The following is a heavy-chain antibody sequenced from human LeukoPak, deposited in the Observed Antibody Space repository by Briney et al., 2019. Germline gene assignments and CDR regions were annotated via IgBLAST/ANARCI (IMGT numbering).Heavy chain of an antibody. CDR3: VRDMTKVTTCYLQH. J-gene: IGHJ1*01. D-gene: IGHD4-17*01. CDR2: ISGSSNYI. V-gene: IGHV3-21*01. CDR1: GFTFSSYS. Sequence: GGSLRLSCAASGFTFSSYSMNWVRQAPGKGLEWVSSISGSSNYIYYADSVKGRFTISRDNAKNSLYLQMNSLRAEDKAVYYCVRDMTKVTTCYLQHWGKGTLVTVSS.